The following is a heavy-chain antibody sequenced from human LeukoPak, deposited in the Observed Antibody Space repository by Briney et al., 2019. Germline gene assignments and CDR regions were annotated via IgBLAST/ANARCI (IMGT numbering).Heavy chain of an antibody. Sequence: PGGSLRLSCAVSGFTFSDYYMSWIRQAPAKGRDWVSYISSSGNTIYYADSVKGRFTISRDNGKNSMYLQMNSLRAEDTAVYYCARGPSYYDYVWGTTRFDPWGQGTLVTVSS. D-gene: IGHD3-16*01. CDR1: GFTFSDYY. J-gene: IGHJ5*02. CDR3: ARGPSYYDYVWGTTRFDP. CDR2: ISSSGNTI. V-gene: IGHV3-11*01.